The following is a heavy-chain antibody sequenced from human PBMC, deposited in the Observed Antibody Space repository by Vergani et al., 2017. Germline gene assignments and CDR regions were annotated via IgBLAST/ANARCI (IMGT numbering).Heavy chain of an antibody. Sequence: EVQLVKSGGGLVKPGGSLRLSCAASGFTFINAWMSWVRQAPGKGLEWVGRIKSKIDGGTTDYAAPVKGRFTISRDDSKNTLYLQMNSLKTEDTAVYYCTRNYGSFDYWGQGTLVTVSS. J-gene: IGHJ4*02. CDR3: TRNYGSFDY. CDR2: IKSKIDGGTT. CDR1: GFTFINAW. D-gene: IGHD4-17*01. V-gene: IGHV3-15*01.